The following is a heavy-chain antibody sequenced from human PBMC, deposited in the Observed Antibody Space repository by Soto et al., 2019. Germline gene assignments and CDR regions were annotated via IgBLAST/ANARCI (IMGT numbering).Heavy chain of an antibody. J-gene: IGHJ4*02. CDR3: AHMATFGGTETFDY. CDR1: GFSLSTSGVG. CDR2: IYWNDDR. V-gene: IGHV2-5*01. D-gene: IGHD3-16*01. Sequence: SGPTLVNPTQTLTLTCTFSGFSLSTSGVGVGWIRQSPGKALDWLALIYWNDDRRYSPSLKGRLTITKDTSKNQAVLTVTNMDPVDTATYSCAHMATFGGTETFDYWGQGILVNVSS.